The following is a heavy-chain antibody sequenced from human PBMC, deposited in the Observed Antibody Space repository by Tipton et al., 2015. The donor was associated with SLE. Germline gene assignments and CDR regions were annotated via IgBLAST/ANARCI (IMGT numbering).Heavy chain of an antibody. D-gene: IGHD3-10*01. CDR2: RNTNSGNT. CDR1: GYTFTSYD. CDR3: ARGRLLWFRELLYYFDY. V-gene: IGHV1-8*01. Sequence: QLVQSGAEVKKPGASVKVSCKASGYTFTSYDINWVRQATGKGLEWMGWRNTNSGNTGYAQKFQGRVTMTRNTSISTAYMELSSLRSEHTAVYYCARGRLLWFRELLYYFDYWGQGPLVTVSS. J-gene: IGHJ4*02.